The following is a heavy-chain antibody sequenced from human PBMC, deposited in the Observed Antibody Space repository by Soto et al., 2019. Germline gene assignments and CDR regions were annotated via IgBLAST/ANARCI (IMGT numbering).Heavy chain of an antibody. V-gene: IGHV3-53*01. Sequence: PGGSLRLSCAASGVTVSSNYMSWVCQAPGQGLERVSVIYSGGSTYYADSVKGLFTISRDNSKNTLYLQMNSLRAEDTALYYGARGYCSSASCGGAIDYWGQGTLVTVSS. D-gene: IGHD2-2*01. CDR1: GVTVSSNY. CDR3: ARGYCSSASCGGAIDY. CDR2: IYSGGST. J-gene: IGHJ4*02.